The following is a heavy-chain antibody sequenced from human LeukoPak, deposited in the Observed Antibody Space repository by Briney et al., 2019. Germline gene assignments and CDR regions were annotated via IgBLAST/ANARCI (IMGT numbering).Heavy chain of an antibody. CDR1: GFTFSSYA. V-gene: IGHV3-23*01. Sequence: GRSLRLSCAASGFTFSSYAMSWVRQAPGKGLEWVSAISGSGGSTYYADSVKGRFTISRDNSKNTLYLQMNSLRAADTAVYYCAKGGGMTGEDFDYWGQGTLVTVSS. J-gene: IGHJ4*02. D-gene: IGHD1-20*01. CDR3: AKGGGMTGEDFDY. CDR2: ISGSGGST.